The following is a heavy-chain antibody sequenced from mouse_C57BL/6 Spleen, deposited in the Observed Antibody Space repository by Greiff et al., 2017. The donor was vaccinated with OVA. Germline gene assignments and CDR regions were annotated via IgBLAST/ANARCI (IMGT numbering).Heavy chain of an antibody. CDR1: GYTFTSYD. CDR3: ATYYGNY. V-gene: IGHV1-85*01. D-gene: IGHD1-1*01. J-gene: IGHJ2*01. Sequence: VKLVESGPELVKPGASVKLSCKASGYTFTSYDINWVKQRPGQGLEWIGWIYPRDGSTKYNEKFKGKATLTVDTSSSTAYSELYSLTSEDSAVYFCATYYGNYWGQGTTLTVSS. CDR2: IYPRDGST.